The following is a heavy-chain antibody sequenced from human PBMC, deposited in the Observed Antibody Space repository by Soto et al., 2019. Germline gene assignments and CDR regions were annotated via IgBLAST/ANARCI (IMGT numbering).Heavy chain of an antibody. CDR1: GYTFTNYG. D-gene: IGHD6-6*01. J-gene: IGHJ6*03. CDR3: ARVRQLVRYFYYYMDV. V-gene: IGHV1-18*01. CDR2: ISAYNGDT. Sequence: GASVKVSCKASGYTFTNYGITWVRQAPGQGLEWMGWISAYNGDTHYTQRLQGRVTMTTDTSTSTAYMELRGLRSDATAVYYCARVRQLVRYFYYYMDVWGKGTTVTVSS.